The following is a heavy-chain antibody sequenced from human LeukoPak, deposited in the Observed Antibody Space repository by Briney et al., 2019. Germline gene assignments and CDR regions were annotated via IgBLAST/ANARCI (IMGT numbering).Heavy chain of an antibody. CDR1: GYSISSGYY. CDR3: ARLYEGRYFDY. Sequence: SETLSLTCTVSGYSISSGYYWGWIRQPPGKGLEWIGSIYHSGSTYYNPSLKSRVTISVDTSKNQFSLKLSSVTAADTAVYYCARLYEGRYFDYWGQGTLVTVSS. CDR2: IYHSGST. D-gene: IGHD3-16*02. J-gene: IGHJ4*02. V-gene: IGHV4-38-2*02.